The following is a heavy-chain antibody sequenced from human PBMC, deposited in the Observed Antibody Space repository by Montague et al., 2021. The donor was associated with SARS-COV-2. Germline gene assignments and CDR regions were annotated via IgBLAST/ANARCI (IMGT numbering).Heavy chain of an antibody. Sequence: SETLSLTCTVSGGSISSSSYYWGWIRQPPGKGLEWIGSIYYSGSTYYNPSLKSRVTISVDTSKNQFSLKLSSVTAADTAVYYCARHEGVVVAATYTGLGVHPGWFDPWGQGTLVTVPS. CDR1: GGSISSSSYY. V-gene: IGHV4-39*01. CDR3: ARHEGVVVAATYTGLGVHPGWFDP. CDR2: IYYSGST. J-gene: IGHJ5*02. D-gene: IGHD2-15*01.